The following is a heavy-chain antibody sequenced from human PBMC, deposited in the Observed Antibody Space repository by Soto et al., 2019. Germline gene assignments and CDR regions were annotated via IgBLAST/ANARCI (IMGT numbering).Heavy chain of an antibody. Sequence: SETLSLTCTVSGGSISSGDYYWSWIRQPPGKGLEWIGYIYYSGSTYYNPSLKSRVTISVDTSKSQFSLTLSSVIAADTAVYYCARHDSDTGNFQAGFDYWGQGTLVTVSS. CDR2: IYYSGST. D-gene: IGHD3-9*01. V-gene: IGHV4-30-4*01. J-gene: IGHJ4*02. CDR1: GGSISSGDYY. CDR3: ARHDSDTGNFQAGFDY.